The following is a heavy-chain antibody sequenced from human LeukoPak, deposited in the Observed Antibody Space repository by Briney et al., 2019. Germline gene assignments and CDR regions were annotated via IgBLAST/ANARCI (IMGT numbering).Heavy chain of an antibody. J-gene: IGHJ4*02. V-gene: IGHV3-30-3*01. D-gene: IGHD5-18*01. CDR1: GFTFSSHS. CDR2: ISYDGSNK. CDR3: AREGGYSYGDLDY. Sequence: PGGSLRLSCAASGFTFSSHSMHWIRQAPGKGLEWVAVISYDGSNKYYADSVKGRFTISRDNSKNTLYLQMNSLRAEDTAVYYCAREGGYSYGDLDYWGQGTLVTVSS.